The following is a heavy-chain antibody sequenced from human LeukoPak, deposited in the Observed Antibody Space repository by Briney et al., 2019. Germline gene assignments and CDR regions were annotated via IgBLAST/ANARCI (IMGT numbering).Heavy chain of an antibody. CDR1: GFTFINYA. D-gene: IGHD4-11*01. V-gene: IGHV3-11*03. J-gene: IGHJ3*02. CDR2: ISSSSSYT. CDR3: ARSYSDYGNDAFDI. Sequence: GGSLRLSCAASGFTFINYAMTWVRQAPGKGLEWVSYISSSSSYTNYADSVKGRFTISRDNAKNSLYLQMNSLRAEDTAVYYCARSYSDYGNDAFDIWGQGTMVTVSS.